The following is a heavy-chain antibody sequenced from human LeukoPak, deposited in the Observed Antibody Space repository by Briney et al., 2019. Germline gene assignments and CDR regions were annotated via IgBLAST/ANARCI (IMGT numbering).Heavy chain of an antibody. CDR2: INAGNGNT. CDR1: GYTFTSYA. CDR3: ARLFGRELDYYYYGMDV. Sequence: ASVTVSCTASGYTFTSYAMHWVRQAPGQRLEWMGWINAGNGNTKYSQKFQGRVTITRDTSASTAYMELSSLRSEDTAVYYCARLFGRELDYYYYGMDVWGQGTLVTVSS. J-gene: IGHJ6*02. V-gene: IGHV1-3*01. D-gene: IGHD5-24*01.